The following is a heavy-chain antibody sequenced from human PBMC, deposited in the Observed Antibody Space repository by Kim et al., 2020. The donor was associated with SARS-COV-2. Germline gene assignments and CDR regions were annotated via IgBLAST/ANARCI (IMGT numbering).Heavy chain of an antibody. CDR1: GGSISSYY. CDR2: IYYSGST. J-gene: IGHJ6*02. V-gene: IGHV4-59*01. D-gene: IGHD2-21*01. CDR3: ARRFPGGMDV. Sequence: SETLSLTCTVSGGSISSYYWSWIRQPPGKGLEWIGYIYYSGSTNYNPSLKSRVTISVDTSKNQFSLKLSSVTAADTAVYYCARRFPGGMDVWGQGTTVTVSS.